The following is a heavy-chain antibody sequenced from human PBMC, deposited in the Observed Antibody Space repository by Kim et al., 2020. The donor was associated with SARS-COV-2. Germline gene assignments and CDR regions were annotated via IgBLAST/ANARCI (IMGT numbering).Heavy chain of an antibody. CDR2: IGVGGGST. CDR3: AKATGSGWRYYFDY. CDR1: GFTFSNYA. J-gene: IGHJ4*02. Sequence: GGSLRLSCAASGFTFSNYAMSWIRQAPGKGLEWVSVIGVGGGSTFYADYVKGRFTISRDNSKNTLYLQMNSLRAEDTAIYYCAKATGSGWRYYFDYWGQGTLVTVSS. V-gene: IGHV3-23*01. D-gene: IGHD3-3*01.